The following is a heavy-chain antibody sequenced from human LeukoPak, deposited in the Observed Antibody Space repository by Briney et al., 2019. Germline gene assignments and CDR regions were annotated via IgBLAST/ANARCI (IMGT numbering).Heavy chain of an antibody. J-gene: IGHJ6*03. Sequence: SETLSLTCTVSGGSISSYYWSWIRQPPGKGLEWIGYIYYSGSTSYKPFLKSRVTISVDTSKNQFSLKLRSVTAADTAVYYCARETSQKGAHYMDVWGKGTTVTISS. D-gene: IGHD3-16*01. V-gene: IGHV4-59*01. CDR3: ARETSQKGAHYMDV. CDR1: GGSISSYY. CDR2: IYYSGST.